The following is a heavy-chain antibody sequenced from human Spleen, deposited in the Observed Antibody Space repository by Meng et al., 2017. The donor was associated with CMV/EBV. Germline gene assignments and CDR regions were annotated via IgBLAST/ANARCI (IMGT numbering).Heavy chain of an antibody. Sequence: GESLKISCAASGFTFSGYGMHWVRQAPGKGLEWVAFIQYDGTNKYYADSVRGRFAISRDNSKNTLYLQMNSLRPEDTAVYYCARAPEETLVRGVPPLLVKYGMDVWGQGTTVTVSS. J-gene: IGHJ6*02. V-gene: IGHV3-30*02. CDR1: GFTFSGYG. CDR3: ARAPEETLVRGVPPLLVKYGMDV. CDR2: IQYDGTNK. D-gene: IGHD3-10*01.